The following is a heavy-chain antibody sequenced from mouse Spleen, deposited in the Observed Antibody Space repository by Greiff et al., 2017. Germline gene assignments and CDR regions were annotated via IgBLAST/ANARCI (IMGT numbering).Heavy chain of an antibody. Sequence: DVHLVESGGGLVKLGGSLKLSCAASGFTFSSYAMSWVRQTPEKRLEWVATISSGGGNTYYPDSVKGRFTISRDNAKNTLYLQMSSLKSEDTAMYYCARRVYGSSYFAYWGQGTLVTVSA. J-gene: IGHJ3*01. CDR1: GFTFSSYA. CDR2: ISSGGGNT. CDR3: ARRVYGSSYFAY. V-gene: IGHV5-9-3*01. D-gene: IGHD1-1*01.